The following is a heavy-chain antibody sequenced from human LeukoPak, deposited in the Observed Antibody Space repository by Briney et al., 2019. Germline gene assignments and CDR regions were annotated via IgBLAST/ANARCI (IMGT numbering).Heavy chain of an antibody. CDR3: ARDVTGNWYYGMDV. Sequence: PGKSLRLSCAASGFRFSSYAMHWVRRAPGKGLEWVAVISYDGSNKYYTDSVKGRVTISRDNSKNTLYLQINSLGAEDTAVYYCARDVTGNWYYGMDVWGHGTTVTVS. CDR1: GFRFSSYA. CDR2: ISYDGSNK. V-gene: IGHV3-30-3*01. J-gene: IGHJ6*02. D-gene: IGHD1-1*01.